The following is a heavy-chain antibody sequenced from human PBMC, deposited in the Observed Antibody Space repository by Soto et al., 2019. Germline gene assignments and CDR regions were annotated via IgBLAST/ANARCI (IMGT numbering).Heavy chain of an antibody. CDR3: ARDPSIAAAGDNHFDY. CDR1: GFTFISYG. D-gene: IGHD6-13*01. J-gene: IGHJ4*02. CDR2: IWYDGSNK. V-gene: IGHV3-33*01. Sequence: GGSLRLSCAASGFTFISYGMHWVRQAPGKGLEWVAVIWYDGSNKYYADSVKGRFTISRDNSKNTLYLQMNSLRAEDTAVYYCARDPSIAAAGDNHFDYWGQGT.